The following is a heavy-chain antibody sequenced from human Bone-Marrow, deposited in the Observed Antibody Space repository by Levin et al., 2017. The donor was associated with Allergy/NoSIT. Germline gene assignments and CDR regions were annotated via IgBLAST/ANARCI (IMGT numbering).Heavy chain of an antibody. CDR3: AKGRRGYYDFSYGMDV. D-gene: IGHD3-3*01. J-gene: IGHJ6*02. CDR1: GFTFSSYG. V-gene: IGHV3-30*18. CDR2: ISYDGSNK. Sequence: RSGGSLRLSCAASGFTFSSYGMHWVRQAPGKGLEWVAVISYDGSNKYYADSVKGRFTISRDNSKNTLYLQMNSLRAEDTAVYYCAKGRRGYYDFSYGMDVWGQGTTVTVSS.